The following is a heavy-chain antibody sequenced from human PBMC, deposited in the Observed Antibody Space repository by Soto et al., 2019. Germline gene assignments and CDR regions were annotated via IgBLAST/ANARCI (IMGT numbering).Heavy chain of an antibody. CDR2: INVGNGNT. CDR1: GYTFTSYN. Sequence: QVQLVQSGAEVKKPGASVKVSCKTPGYTFTSYNIDWVRQAPGQRLEWMGWINVGNGNTTYSQQFQGRLTLTRATPGNTAYLGLNRFIAEDMDVYYCATQQDYDGCLDSWGQGTLVTVSS. D-gene: IGHD3-22*01. CDR3: ATQQDYDGCLDS. V-gene: IGHV1-3*03. J-gene: IGHJ1*01.